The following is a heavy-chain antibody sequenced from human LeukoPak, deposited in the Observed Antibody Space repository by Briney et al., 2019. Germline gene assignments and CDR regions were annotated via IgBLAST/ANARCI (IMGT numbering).Heavy chain of an antibody. D-gene: IGHD1-26*01. Sequence: GESLKISCKGSGYSFTSYWIGWVRQMPGKGLEWMGIIYPGDSDTRYSPSFQGQVTISADKSISTAYLQWSSLKASDTAIYYCARHARPGGAPSWFDPWGQGTLVTVSS. CDR1: GYSFTSYW. V-gene: IGHV5-51*01. J-gene: IGHJ5*02. CDR2: IYPGDSDT. CDR3: ARHARPGGAPSWFDP.